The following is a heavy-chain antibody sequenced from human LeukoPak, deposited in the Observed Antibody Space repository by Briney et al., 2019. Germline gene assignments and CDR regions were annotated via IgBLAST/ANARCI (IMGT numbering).Heavy chain of an antibody. CDR3: AREDDYGNRSDAFDI. D-gene: IGHD4-11*01. J-gene: IGHJ3*02. CDR1: GGSISSYY. Sequence: SETLSLTCTVSGGSISSYYWSWIRQPPGKGLEWIGYIYYSGSTNYNPSLKSRVTISVDTSKNQFSLKLSSVTAADTAVYYCAREDDYGNRSDAFDIWGQGTMVTVSS. CDR2: IYYSGST. V-gene: IGHV4-59*01.